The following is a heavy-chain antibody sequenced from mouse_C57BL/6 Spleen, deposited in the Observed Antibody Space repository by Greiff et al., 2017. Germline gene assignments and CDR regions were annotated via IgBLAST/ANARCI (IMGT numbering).Heavy chain of an antibody. CDR3: ARGYGSSVMDY. CDR2: IYPGSGNT. Sequence: VQVVESGAELVRPGASVKLSCKASGYTFTDYYINWVKQRPGQGLEWIARIYPGSGNTYYNEKFKGKATLTAEKSSSTAYMQLSSLTSEDSAVYFCARGYGSSVMDYWGQGTSVTVSS. CDR1: GYTFTDYY. D-gene: IGHD1-1*01. V-gene: IGHV1-76*01. J-gene: IGHJ4*01.